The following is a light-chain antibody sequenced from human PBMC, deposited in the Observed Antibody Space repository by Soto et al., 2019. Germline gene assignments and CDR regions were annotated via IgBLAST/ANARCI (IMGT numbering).Light chain of an antibody. J-gene: IGKJ4*01. Sequence: DIVMTQSPLSLPVTPGEPASISCRSSQSLLHRSGQTFLDWYLQKPGQSPQLLIYLGSIRASGVPDSFSGSGSGTDFTLKISRVEAEDVGTYYCMQALQTVTFGGGTKVEIK. V-gene: IGKV2-28*01. CDR3: MQALQTVT. CDR2: LGS. CDR1: QSLLHRSGQTF.